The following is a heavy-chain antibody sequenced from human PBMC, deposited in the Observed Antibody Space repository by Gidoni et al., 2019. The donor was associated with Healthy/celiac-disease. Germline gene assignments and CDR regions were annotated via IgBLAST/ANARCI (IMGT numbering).Heavy chain of an antibody. V-gene: IGHV4-39*01. CDR1: GGSISSRSYY. J-gene: IGHJ4*02. CDR3: ARTGYCTNGVCSTFDY. D-gene: IGHD2-8*01. CDR2: IYYSGST. Sequence: QLQLQVSGPGLVKPSETLSLTCTVSGGSISSRSYYWGWIRQPPGKGLEWIGSIYYSGSTYYNQSRKSRVTISVDTSKNQFSLKLSSVTAADTAVYYCARTGYCTNGVCSTFDYWGQGTLVTVSS.